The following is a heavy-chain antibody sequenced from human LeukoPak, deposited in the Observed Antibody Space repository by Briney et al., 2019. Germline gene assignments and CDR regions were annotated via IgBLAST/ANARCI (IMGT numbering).Heavy chain of an antibody. CDR3: ARDFPTYDFWSGYYLHYGMDV. CDR2: ISSSGSTI. J-gene: IGHJ6*02. CDR1: GFTFSSYE. Sequence: GGSLRLSCAASGFTFSSYEMNWVRQAPGKGLEWVSYISSSGSTIYYADSVKGRFTISRDNAKNSLYLQMNSLGAEDTAVYYCARDFPTYDFWSGYYLHYGMDVWGQGTTVTVSS. V-gene: IGHV3-48*03. D-gene: IGHD3-3*01.